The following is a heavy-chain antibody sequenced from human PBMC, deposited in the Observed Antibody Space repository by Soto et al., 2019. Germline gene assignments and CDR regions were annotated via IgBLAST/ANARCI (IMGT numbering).Heavy chain of an antibody. CDR1: GFTFTSSA. J-gene: IGHJ5*02. Sequence: QMQLVQSGPEVKKPGTSVKVSCKASGFTFTSSAMQWVRQARGQRLEWIGWIVVGSGNTNYAQKFQERVTITRDMSTSTAYMELSSLRSEDTAVYYCAAGGYCSSTSCYQNWFDPWGQGTLVTVSS. CDR3: AAGGYCSSTSCYQNWFDP. D-gene: IGHD2-2*01. CDR2: IVVGSGNT. V-gene: IGHV1-58*02.